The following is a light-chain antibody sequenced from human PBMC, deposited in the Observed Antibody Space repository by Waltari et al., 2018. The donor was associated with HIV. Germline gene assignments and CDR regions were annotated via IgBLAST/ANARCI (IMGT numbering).Light chain of an antibody. CDR2: GAS. J-gene: IGKJ1*01. CDR3: QQVGNSPSPTWT. Sequence: EIVLTQSPGTLSLSPGERATLSCRASQSVGSSFLAWYQQKPGQAPRLLIYGASTRATGSPDMFTGSGSGTDFALTISRLEPEDFAVYLCQQVGNSPSPTWTFGQGTKVEIK. CDR1: QSVGSSF. V-gene: IGKV3-20*01.